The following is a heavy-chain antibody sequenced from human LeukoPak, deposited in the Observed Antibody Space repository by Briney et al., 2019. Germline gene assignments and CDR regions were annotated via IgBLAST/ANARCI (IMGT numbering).Heavy chain of an antibody. V-gene: IGHV1-46*01. D-gene: IGHD2-8*01. Sequence: EASVKVSCKASGYTFTSYYMHWVRQAPGQGLEWMGIVNPSGGSTSYAQKFQGRVTMTRDMSTGTVYMELSSLRSEDTAVYYCATDAQSFSFDYWGQGTLVTVSS. CDR1: GYTFTSYY. CDR3: ATDAQSFSFDY. J-gene: IGHJ4*02. CDR2: VNPSGGST.